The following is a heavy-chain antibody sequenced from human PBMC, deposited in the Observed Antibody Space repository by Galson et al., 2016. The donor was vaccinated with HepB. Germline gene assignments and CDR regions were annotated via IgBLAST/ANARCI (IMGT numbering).Heavy chain of an antibody. Sequence: SLRLSCAASGFTFSDYYMSWIRQAPGKGLEWVSYISSSGTYTNYADSVKGRFTVSRDNAKNSLSLQMNSLRAEDTAVYYCAREDTTGWSKYFQHWGQGTLVTVSS. CDR2: ISSSGTYT. J-gene: IGHJ1*01. CDR3: AREDTTGWSKYFQH. D-gene: IGHD6-19*01. CDR1: GFTFSDYY. V-gene: IGHV3-11*06.